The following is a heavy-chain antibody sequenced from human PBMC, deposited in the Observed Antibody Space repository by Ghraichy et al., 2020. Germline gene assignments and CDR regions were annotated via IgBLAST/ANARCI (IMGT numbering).Heavy chain of an antibody. V-gene: IGHV3-21*01. CDR3: ARGTGRGIVVVLSYNWFDP. CDR1: GFTFSSYS. Sequence: GGSLRLSCAASGFTFSSYSMNWVRQAPGKGLEWVSSISTSSTYVYYADSVKGRFTISRDNAKNSLYLLMNSLRTEDTAVYYCARGTGRGIVVVLSYNWFDPWGQGTLVTVSS. D-gene: IGHD2-2*01. CDR2: ISTSSTYV. J-gene: IGHJ5*02.